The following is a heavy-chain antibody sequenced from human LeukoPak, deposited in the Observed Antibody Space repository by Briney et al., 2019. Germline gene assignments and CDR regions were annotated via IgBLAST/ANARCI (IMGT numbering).Heavy chain of an antibody. Sequence: PSETLSLTGTVSGGSISSSSYYWGWIRQPPGKGLEWIGSIYYSGSTYYNPSLKSRVTISVDTSKNQFSLKLSSVTAADTAVYYCARGHTLWVAGFYYFDYWGQGTLVTVSS. V-gene: IGHV4-39*07. CDR2: IYYSGST. CDR3: ARGHTLWVAGFYYFDY. J-gene: IGHJ4*02. D-gene: IGHD2/OR15-2a*01. CDR1: GGSISSSSYY.